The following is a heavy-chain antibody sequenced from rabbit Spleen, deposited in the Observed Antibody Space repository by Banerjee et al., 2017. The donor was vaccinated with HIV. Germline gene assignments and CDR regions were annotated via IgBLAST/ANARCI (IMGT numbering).Heavy chain of an antibody. CDR3: ARGPPYAGYAGYGYVYLNL. V-gene: IGHV1S7*01. Sequence: QVKETGGGLVQPGGSLTLSCKASGFDFRRYYLSWVRQAPGKGLEWIGIIDPVFDSTYSASWVNGRFTISTHNAQNTLYLQLNSLTAADTATYFCARGPPYAGYAGYGYVYLNLWGQGTLVTVS. J-gene: IGHJ4*01. CDR2: IDPVFDST. CDR1: GFDFRRYY. D-gene: IGHD6-1*01.